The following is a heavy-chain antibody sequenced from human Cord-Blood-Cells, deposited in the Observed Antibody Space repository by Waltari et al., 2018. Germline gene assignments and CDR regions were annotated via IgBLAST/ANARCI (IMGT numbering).Heavy chain of an antibody. Sequence: QVQLQESGPGLVKPSETLSLTCTVSGGSISSYYWSWIRQPPGKGLEWIGYIYYRGSTNYNPSLKSRVTISVDTSKNQFSLKLSSVTAADTAVYYCARASPYYYDSSGYYLDYWGQGTLVTVSS. CDR3: ARASPYYYDSSGYYLDY. CDR2: IYYRGST. CDR1: GGSISSYY. V-gene: IGHV4-59*01. J-gene: IGHJ4*02. D-gene: IGHD3-22*01.